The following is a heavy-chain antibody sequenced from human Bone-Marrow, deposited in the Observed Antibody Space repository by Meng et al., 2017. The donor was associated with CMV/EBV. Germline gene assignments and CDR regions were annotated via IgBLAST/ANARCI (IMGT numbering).Heavy chain of an antibody. Sequence: GGSLRLSCAASGFRFDDCGMHWVRQTPGKGLEWVAFVRHDGTNKFYAASVKGRFTISRDNSKNTLYLQMNSLRAEDTAVYYCASSVMLDYWGQGTLVTVSS. D-gene: IGHD3-16*01. CDR1: GFRFDDCG. CDR2: VRHDGTNK. CDR3: ASSVMLDY. V-gene: IGHV3-30*02. J-gene: IGHJ4*02.